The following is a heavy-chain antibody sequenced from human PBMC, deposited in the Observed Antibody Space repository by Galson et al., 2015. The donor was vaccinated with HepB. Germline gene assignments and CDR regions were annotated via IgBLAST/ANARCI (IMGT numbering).Heavy chain of an antibody. CDR3: AKAHEPSIMITFGGAADY. J-gene: IGHJ4*02. CDR1: GFTFSSYG. V-gene: IGHV3-30*18. D-gene: IGHD3-16*01. CDR2: ISYDGSNK. Sequence: SLRLSCAASGFTFSSYGMHWVRQAPGKGLEWVAVISYDGSNKYYADSVKGRFTISRDNSKNTLYLQMNSLRAEDTAVYYCAKAHEPSIMITFGGAADYWGQGTLVTVSS.